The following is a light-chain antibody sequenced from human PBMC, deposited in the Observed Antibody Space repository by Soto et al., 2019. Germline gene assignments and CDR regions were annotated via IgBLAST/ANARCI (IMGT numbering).Light chain of an antibody. CDR2: DAS. V-gene: IGKV1-5*01. CDR1: ESINTW. J-gene: IGKJ2*01. CDR3: QQYNTFPHT. Sequence: DIQMTQSPSTLSASVGDRVTITCRASESINTWLAWYQQKPGKSPKLLMFDASSLESGVPSRFSGRGSGTEFTLTISSLQADDFANYYCQQYNTFPHTFGQGTKLAMK.